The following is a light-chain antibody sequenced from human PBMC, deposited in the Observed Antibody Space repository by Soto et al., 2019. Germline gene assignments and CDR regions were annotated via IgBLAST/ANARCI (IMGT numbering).Light chain of an antibody. Sequence: EIVMTQSPATLSVSPGERATLSCRASQIIGGNLAWYQQEPGQAPRLLIYAVSTRATGIPARFSGSGSGTEFTLTISSLQSEDFAVYYCQQYNNWPRTFGQGTKVDVK. CDR1: QIIGGN. V-gene: IGKV3-15*01. CDR3: QQYNNWPRT. CDR2: AVS. J-gene: IGKJ1*01.